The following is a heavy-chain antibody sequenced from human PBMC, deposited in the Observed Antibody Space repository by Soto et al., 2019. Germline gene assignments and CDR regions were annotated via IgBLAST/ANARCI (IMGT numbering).Heavy chain of an antibody. D-gene: IGHD6-13*01. CDR1: GFTFSSYA. Sequence: GGSLRLSCAASGFTFSSYAMSWVRQAPGKGLEWVSAITDSGGDTYHADSVKGRFTISRDNSKNTLYMQMNSLTAEDTAVYYCAKGSACTRPYHFHYWGQGTLVTVSS. CDR3: AKGSACTRPYHFHY. CDR2: ITDSGGDT. J-gene: IGHJ4*02. V-gene: IGHV3-23*01.